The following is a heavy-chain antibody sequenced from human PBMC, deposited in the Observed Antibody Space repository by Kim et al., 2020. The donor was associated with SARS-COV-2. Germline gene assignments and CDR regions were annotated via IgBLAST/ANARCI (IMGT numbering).Heavy chain of an antibody. CDR1: GGSISSYY. V-gene: IGHV4-59*01. D-gene: IGHD3-10*01. J-gene: IGHJ3*02. Sequence: SETLSLTCTVSGGSISSYYWSWIRQPPGKGLEWIGYIYYSGSTNYNPSLKSRVTISVDTSKNQFSLKLSSVTAADTAVYYCARVYRITMVQGVIITNAFDIWGQGTMVTVSS. CDR3: ARVYRITMVQGVIITNAFDI. CDR2: IYYSGST.